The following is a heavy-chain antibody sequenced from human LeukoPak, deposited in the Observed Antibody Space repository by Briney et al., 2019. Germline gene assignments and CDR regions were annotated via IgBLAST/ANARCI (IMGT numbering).Heavy chain of an antibody. CDR3: ANRLGGAPGY. D-gene: IGHD1-26*01. Sequence: QAGGSLRLSCAASGFTFSRYWMSWVRQAPGKGLEWVAFIRYDGSNKYYADSVKGRFTISRDNSKNTLYLQMNSLRAEDTAVYYCANRLGGAPGYWGQGTLVTVSS. CDR2: IRYDGSNK. CDR1: GFTFSRYW. V-gene: IGHV3-30*02. J-gene: IGHJ4*02.